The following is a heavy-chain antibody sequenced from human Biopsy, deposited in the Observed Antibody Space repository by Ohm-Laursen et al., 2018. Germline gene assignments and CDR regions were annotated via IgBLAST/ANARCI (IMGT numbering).Heavy chain of an antibody. CDR3: AGRPWPNAFDI. D-gene: IGHD5-12*01. CDR1: GGSVSSGSYY. J-gene: IGHJ3*02. CDR2: IYYSGST. Sequence: SETLSLTWTVSGGSVSSGSYYWSWIRQPPGKGLEWIGYIYYSGSTNYNPSLKSRVTISVDTSRNQFSLKLSSVTAADTAVYYCAGRPWPNAFDIWGQGTMVTASS. V-gene: IGHV4-61*01.